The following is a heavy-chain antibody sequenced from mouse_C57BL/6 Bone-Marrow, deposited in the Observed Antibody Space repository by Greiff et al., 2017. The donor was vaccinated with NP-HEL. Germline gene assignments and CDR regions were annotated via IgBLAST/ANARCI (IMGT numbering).Heavy chain of an antibody. J-gene: IGHJ4*01. D-gene: IGHD2-3*01. Sequence: EVQGVESGEGLVKPGGSLKLSCAASGFTFSSYAMSWVRQTPEKRLEWVAYISSGGDYIYYADTVKGRFTISRDNARNTLYLQMSSLKSEDTAMYYCTSYDGYYNYAMDYWGQGTSVTVSS. V-gene: IGHV5-9-1*02. CDR2: ISSGGDYI. CDR1: GFTFSSYA. CDR3: TSYDGYYNYAMDY.